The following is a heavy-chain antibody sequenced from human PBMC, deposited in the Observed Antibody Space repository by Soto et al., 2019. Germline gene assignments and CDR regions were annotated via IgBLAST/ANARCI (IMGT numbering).Heavy chain of an antibody. CDR2: INHSGST. Sequence: ETISSNWVICGGAFRRHYWSWFRPPPGKGLELIAEINHSGSTNYNPSLKRRVTISVDTSNNRVSLQLSSVTAPDTDGDYCARGPEYGDDDWYYYYGMDVWGQGTTGT. CDR1: GGAFRRHY. D-gene: IGHD4-17*01. J-gene: IGHJ6*02. CDR3: ARGPEYGDDDWYYYYGMDV. V-gene: IGHV4-34*01.